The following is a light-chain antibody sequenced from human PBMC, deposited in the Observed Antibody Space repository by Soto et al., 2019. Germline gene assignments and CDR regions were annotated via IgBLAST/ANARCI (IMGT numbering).Light chain of an antibody. J-gene: IGLJ1*01. Sequence: QSALTQPPSAPGSPGQSVTISCTGASSDVGAYNYVSWYQQHPGKAPKLMIYEVTKRPSGVPDRFSGSKSGNTASLTVSGLQADDEADYYCSSYAGSNIFVFGSGTKV. V-gene: IGLV2-8*01. CDR1: SSDVGAYNY. CDR3: SSYAGSNIFV. CDR2: EVT.